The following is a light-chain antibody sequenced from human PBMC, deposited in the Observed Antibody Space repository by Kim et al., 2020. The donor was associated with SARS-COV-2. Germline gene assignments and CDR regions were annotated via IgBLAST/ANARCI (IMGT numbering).Light chain of an antibody. Sequence: GQSITISCIGSSGDIVGHYFVAWYQQFPGKAPNLMSYGVTNRPAGVSSRFSGSKSGNTASLIISGLKDEDEADYYCSSYTSSTALVFGGGTKVTVL. CDR2: GVT. V-gene: IGLV2-14*03. CDR1: SGDIVGHYF. CDR3: SSYTSSTALV. J-gene: IGLJ2*01.